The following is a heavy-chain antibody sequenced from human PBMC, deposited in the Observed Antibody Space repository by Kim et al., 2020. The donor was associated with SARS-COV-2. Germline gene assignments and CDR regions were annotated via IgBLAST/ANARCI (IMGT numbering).Heavy chain of an antibody. D-gene: IGHD5-12*01. V-gene: IGHV3-23*03. CDR3: AKVATSRGYFDY. J-gene: IGHJ4*02. Sequence: YYADSVKGRLTISRDNSKNTLYLQMNSLRAEDTAVYYCAKVATSRGYFDYWGQGTLVTVSS.